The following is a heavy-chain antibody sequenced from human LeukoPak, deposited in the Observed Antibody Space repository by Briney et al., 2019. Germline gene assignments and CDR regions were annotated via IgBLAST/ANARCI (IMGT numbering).Heavy chain of an antibody. D-gene: IGHD2-2*01. Sequence: GSLRLSCAASGFTFSSYAMSWVRQAPGKGLEWVSAISGSGGSTYYADSVKGRFTISRDNSKNTLYLQMNSLRAEDTAVYYCAKDHSTSCYGRCDYYYGMDVWGQGTTVTVSS. CDR1: GFTFSSYA. V-gene: IGHV3-23*01. CDR2: ISGSGGST. CDR3: AKDHSTSCYGRCDYYYGMDV. J-gene: IGHJ6*02.